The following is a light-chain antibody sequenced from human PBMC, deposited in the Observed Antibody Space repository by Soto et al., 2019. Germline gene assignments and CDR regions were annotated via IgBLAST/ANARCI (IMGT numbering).Light chain of an antibody. Sequence: QSALTQVASVSGSPGQSITISCTGTSSDVGGYDYVSWYQQHPGKAPKLMIYNVNYRPSGVSDRFSGSKSGDTASLTISGLQAEDEANYYCSSYTNTNPVVFGRRTKLTVL. CDR1: SSDVGGYDY. CDR2: NVN. V-gene: IGLV2-14*03. J-gene: IGLJ2*01. CDR3: SSYTNTNPVV.